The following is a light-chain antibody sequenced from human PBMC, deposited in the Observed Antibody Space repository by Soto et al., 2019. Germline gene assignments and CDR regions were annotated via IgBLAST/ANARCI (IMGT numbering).Light chain of an antibody. CDR2: LDSDGSH. J-gene: IGLJ3*02. CDR1: SGHSTYA. CDR3: QPWATGPDWV. V-gene: IGLV4-69*01. Sequence: QPVLTQSPSASASLGASVKLTCTLSSGHSTYAIAWHQQQPEKGPRYLMKLDSDGSHSKGDGIPDRFSGSSSGAERYLTISSLQSEDEADSYCQPWATGPDWVFGGGTKLTVL.